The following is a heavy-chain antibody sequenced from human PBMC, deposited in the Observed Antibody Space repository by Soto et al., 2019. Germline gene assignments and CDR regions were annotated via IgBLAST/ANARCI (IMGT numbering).Heavy chain of an antibody. Sequence: PGGSLXLSCAASGFXFSSYSMNWVRQAPGKGLEWVSYISSGSSKYYADSVKGRFSISRDNSKNTLYLQMNSLRAEDTAVYYCAKDQGSSWYEIDYWGQGTLVTVSS. J-gene: IGHJ4*02. D-gene: IGHD6-13*01. CDR3: AKDQGSSWYEIDY. V-gene: IGHV3-48*01. CDR2: ISSGSSK. CDR1: GFXFSSYS.